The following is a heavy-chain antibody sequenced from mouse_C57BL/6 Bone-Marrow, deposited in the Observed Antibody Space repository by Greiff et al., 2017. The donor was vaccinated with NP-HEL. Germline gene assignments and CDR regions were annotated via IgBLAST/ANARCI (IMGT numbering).Heavy chain of an antibody. CDR1: GFNIKDDY. Sequence: VQLQQSGAELVRPGASVKLSCTASGFNIKDDYMHWVKQRPEQGLEWIGWIDPENGDTEYASKFQGKATITADTSSNTASLQLSSLTSEDTAVYYCTTEDGYDGDYWGQGTTLTVSS. CDR2: IDPENGDT. D-gene: IGHD2-2*01. CDR3: TTEDGYDGDY. J-gene: IGHJ2*01. V-gene: IGHV14-4*01.